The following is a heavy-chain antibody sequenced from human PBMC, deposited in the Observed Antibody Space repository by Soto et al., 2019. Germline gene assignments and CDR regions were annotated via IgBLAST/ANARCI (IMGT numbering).Heavy chain of an antibody. V-gene: IGHV3-48*04. CDR3: SRGVTPDY. CDR1: GLTFNVYG. Sequence: GVSLRLSCAASGLTFNVYGLNWVRQAPGKGLEWVSYISSSGSTIYYADSVKGRFTISRDNAKNSLYLQMNSLRAEDTAVYYCSRGVTPDYWGQGTLVTVSS. D-gene: IGHD3-16*01. CDR2: ISSSGSTI. J-gene: IGHJ4*02.